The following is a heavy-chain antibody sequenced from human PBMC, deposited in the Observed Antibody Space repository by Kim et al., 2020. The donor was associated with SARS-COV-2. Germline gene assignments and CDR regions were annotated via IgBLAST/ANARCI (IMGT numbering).Heavy chain of an antibody. J-gene: IGHJ4*02. CDR3: ARQVDSSGWIDY. V-gene: IGHV5-51*01. D-gene: IGHD6-19*01. Sequence: RYSPSFQGQVTISADKSISTAYLQWSSLKASDTAMYYCARQVDSSGWIDYWGQGTLVTVSS.